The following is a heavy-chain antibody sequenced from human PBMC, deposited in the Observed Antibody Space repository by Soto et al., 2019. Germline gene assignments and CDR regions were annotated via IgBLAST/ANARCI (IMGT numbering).Heavy chain of an antibody. V-gene: IGHV3-48*02. CDR2: ITGGSTTI. CDR1: GFTFSSYA. CDR3: ATASTIMANFY. Sequence: EVQLVESGGGFVQPGGSLRLSCAASGFTFSSYAFTWVRQAPGKGLESVSYITGGSTTIYYSDSVKGRFTISRDNAKNSLFLQMNSLRDEDTAVYSCATASTIMANFYWGQGTLVTVSS. D-gene: IGHD2-8*01. J-gene: IGHJ4*02.